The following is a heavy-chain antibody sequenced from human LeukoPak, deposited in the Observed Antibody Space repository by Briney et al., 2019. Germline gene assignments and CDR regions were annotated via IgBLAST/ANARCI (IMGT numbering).Heavy chain of an antibody. CDR3: AVFRAQSRHSSGWYTQSPP. Sequence: SETLSLTCAVYGGSFSGYYWSWIRQPPGKGLEWIGEINHSGSTNYNTSLKSRVTISVDTSKNQFSLKLSSVTAADTAVYYCAVFRAQSRHSSGWYTQSPPWGQGTLVTVSS. CDR1: GGSFSGYY. V-gene: IGHV4-34*01. CDR2: INHSGST. D-gene: IGHD6-19*01. J-gene: IGHJ5*02.